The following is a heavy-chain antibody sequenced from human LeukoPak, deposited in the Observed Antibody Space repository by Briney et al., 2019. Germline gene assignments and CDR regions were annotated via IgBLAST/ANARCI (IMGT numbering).Heavy chain of an antibody. CDR2: ISGSGGST. CDR1: GFTFSSYA. J-gene: IGHJ4*02. Sequence: GGSLRLSCAASGFTFSSYAMYWVRQAPGKGLEWVSSISGSGGSTNYADSVKGRFTISRDNSKNTLYLQMNSLRAEDTAVYYCAKDRYQNYYDSSGYYSGHWGQGTLVTVSS. V-gene: IGHV3-23*01. CDR3: AKDRYQNYYDSSGYYSGH. D-gene: IGHD3-22*01.